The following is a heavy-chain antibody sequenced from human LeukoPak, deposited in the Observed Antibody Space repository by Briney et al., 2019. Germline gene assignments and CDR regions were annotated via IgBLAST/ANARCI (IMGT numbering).Heavy chain of an antibody. J-gene: IGHJ4*02. V-gene: IGHV4-38-2*01. CDR1: GYSISSGYY. D-gene: IGHD3-22*01. CDR2: ICHSGST. CDR3: ARVTMIVASDAFDY. Sequence: PSETLSLTCAVSGYSISSGYYWGWIRQPPGKGLEWIGSICHSGSTYYNPSLKSRVTISVDTSKNQFSLKLSSVTAADTAVYYCARVTMIVASDAFDYWGQGTLVTVSS.